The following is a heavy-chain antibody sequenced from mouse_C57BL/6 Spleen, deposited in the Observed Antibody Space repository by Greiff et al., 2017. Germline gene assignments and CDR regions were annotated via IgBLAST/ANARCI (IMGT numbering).Heavy chain of an antibody. D-gene: IGHD3-2*02. CDR1: GYSFTDYN. V-gene: IGHV1-39*01. CDR3: ARWVDSSGYDAMDY. CDR2: INPNYGTT. J-gene: IGHJ4*01. Sequence: VQLKESGPELVKPGASVKISCKASGYSFTDYNMNWVKQSNGKSLEWIGVINPNYGTTSYNQKFKGKATLTVDQSSSTAYMQLNSLTSEDSAVYYCARWVDSSGYDAMDYWGQGTSVTVSS.